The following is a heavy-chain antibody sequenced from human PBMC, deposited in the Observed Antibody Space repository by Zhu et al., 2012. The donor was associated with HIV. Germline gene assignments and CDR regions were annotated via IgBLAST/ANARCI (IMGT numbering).Heavy chain of an antibody. CDR3: AKRFFYSSGRRDRLPRFFLLDY. D-gene: IGHD6-19*01. Sequence: EVQLLESGGGLVQPGGSLRLSCAASGFTFSSYAMSWVRQAPGKGLEWVSAISGSGGSTYYADSVKGRFTISRDNSKNTLYLQMNSLRAEDTAVYYCAKRFFYSSGRRDRLPRFFLLDYWAREPWSPSPQ. CDR1: GFTFSSYA. V-gene: IGHV3-23*01. J-gene: IGHJ4*02. CDR2: ISGSGGST.